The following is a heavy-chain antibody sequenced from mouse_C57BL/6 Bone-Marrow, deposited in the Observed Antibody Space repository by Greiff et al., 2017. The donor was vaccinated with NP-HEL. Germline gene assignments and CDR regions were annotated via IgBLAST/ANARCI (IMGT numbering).Heavy chain of an antibody. Sequence: EVMLVESGGGLVQPKGSLKLSCAASGFSFNTYAMNWVRQAPGKGLEWVARIRSKSNNYATNYADSVKDRFTISRDDSASMLYLQMNNLKTEETAMYYCVRQGLYSNPSMAMDYWGQGTSVTVAS. V-gene: IGHV10-1*01. CDR2: IRSKSNNYAT. CDR1: GFSFNTYA. D-gene: IGHD2-5*01. CDR3: VRQGLYSNPSMAMDY. J-gene: IGHJ4*01.